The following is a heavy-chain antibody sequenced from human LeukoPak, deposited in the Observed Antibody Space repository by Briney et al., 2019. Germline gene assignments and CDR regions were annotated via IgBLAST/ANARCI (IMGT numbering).Heavy chain of an antibody. CDR2: ISGSGSST. CDR3: AREEEAYSGSRIDY. Sequence: GGSLRLSXAASGFTLSNYAMSWVRQAPGKGLEWVSAISGSGSSTYYADSVKGRFTISRDNSKNTLYLQMNSLRAEDTAVYYCAREEEAYSGSRIDYWGQGTLVAVSS. V-gene: IGHV3-23*01. CDR1: GFTLSNYA. J-gene: IGHJ4*02. D-gene: IGHD1-26*01.